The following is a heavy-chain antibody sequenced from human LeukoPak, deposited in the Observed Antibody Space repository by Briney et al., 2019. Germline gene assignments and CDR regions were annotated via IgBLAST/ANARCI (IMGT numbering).Heavy chain of an antibody. CDR3: ASNAGLSRIAAAGTPFDY. J-gene: IGHJ4*02. CDR1: GFTFSSYS. CDR2: ISSSSSYI. V-gene: IGHV3-21*01. Sequence: PGGSLRLSCAASGFTFSSYSMNWVRQAPGKGLEWVSSISSSSSYIYYADSVKGRFTISRDNAKNSLYLQMNSLRAEDTAVYYCASNAGLSRIAAAGTPFDYWGQGTLVTVSS. D-gene: IGHD6-13*01.